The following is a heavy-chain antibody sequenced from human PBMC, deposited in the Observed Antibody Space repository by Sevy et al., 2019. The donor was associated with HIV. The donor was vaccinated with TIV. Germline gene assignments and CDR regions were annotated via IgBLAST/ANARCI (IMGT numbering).Heavy chain of an antibody. V-gene: IGHV3-33*01. CDR2: IWYDGSNK. CDR3: ARAQEELRSAYYYFGMDF. D-gene: IGHD1-7*01. Sequence: GGSLRLSCAASGFTFSTYGMHWVRQAPGKGLEWVAIIWYDGSNKYYADSVKGRFTISRDNSMNTLYLQMNSLRAEDTAVYYCARAQEELRSAYYYFGMDFWGPGTTVTVSS. CDR1: GFTFSTYG. J-gene: IGHJ6*02.